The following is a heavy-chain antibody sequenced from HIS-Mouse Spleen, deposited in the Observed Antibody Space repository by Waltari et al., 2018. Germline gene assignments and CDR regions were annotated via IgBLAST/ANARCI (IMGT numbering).Heavy chain of an antibody. CDR3: AKDKHHAFDY. CDR1: GFTCSSYG. J-gene: IGHJ4*02. CDR2: ISYDGSNK. V-gene: IGHV3-30*18. Sequence: QVQLVESGGGGVQPGRSLRLSCAASGFTCSSYGMHWVRQAPGKGLEWVAVISYDGSNKYYADSVKGRFTISRDNSKNTLYLQMNSLRAEDTAVYYCAKDKHHAFDYWGQGTLVTVSS.